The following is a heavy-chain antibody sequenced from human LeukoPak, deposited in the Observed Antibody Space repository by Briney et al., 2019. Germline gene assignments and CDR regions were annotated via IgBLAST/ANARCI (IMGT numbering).Heavy chain of an antibody. CDR3: AKRVAYSSSWPHFDY. CDR2: ISYDGSNK. CDR1: GFTFSSYG. J-gene: IGHJ4*02. V-gene: IGHV3-30*18. D-gene: IGHD6-13*01. Sequence: GGSLRLSCAVSGFTFSSYGMHWVRQAPGKGLESVAVISYDGSNKYYADSVKGRFTISRDNSKNTLYLQMNSLRAEDTAVYYCAKRVAYSSSWPHFDYWGQGTLVTVSS.